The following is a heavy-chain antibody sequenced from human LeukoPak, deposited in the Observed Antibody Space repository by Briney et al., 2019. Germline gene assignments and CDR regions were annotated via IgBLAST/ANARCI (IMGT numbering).Heavy chain of an antibody. V-gene: IGHV1-2*02. CDR1: GYTFTGYY. CDR2: INPNSGGT. J-gene: IGHJ5*02. CDR3: ARDLAGIAARRGPTNWFDP. Sequence: ASVKVSCKASGYTFTGYYMHWVRQAPGQGLEWMGWINPNSGGTNYAQKFQGRVTMTRDTSISTAYMELSRLRSDDTAVYYCARDLAGIAARRGPTNWFDPWGQGTLVTVSS. D-gene: IGHD6-6*01.